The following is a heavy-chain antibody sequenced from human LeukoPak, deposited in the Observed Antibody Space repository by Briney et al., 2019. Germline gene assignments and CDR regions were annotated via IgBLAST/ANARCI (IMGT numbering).Heavy chain of an antibody. D-gene: IGHD3-16*02. CDR2: INQGGSEK. CDR3: ARPFGSTYRYTLHN. V-gene: IGHV3-7*01. CDR1: GFTFSAFW. Sequence: GGSLRLSCAASGFTFSAFWMSWVRQAPGKGLEWVANINQGGSEKYYVDSVKGRFTISRDNTKNSLYLQMNSLRAQDTAVYYCARPFGSTYRYTLHNWGQGTLVTVSS. J-gene: IGHJ4*02.